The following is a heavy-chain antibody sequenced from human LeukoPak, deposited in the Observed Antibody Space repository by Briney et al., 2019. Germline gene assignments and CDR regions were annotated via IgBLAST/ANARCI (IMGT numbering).Heavy chain of an antibody. J-gene: IGHJ6*02. CDR1: GFRFETYG. CDR2: IWDDGKKT. CDR3: VRDGVFFDILAGSNLYQGMDV. Sequence: GGSLRLSCEAYGFRFETYGMTWVRQAPGKGLRWVGVIWDDGKKTLYADSVKGRFTISRDNPGNTLYLQMNNVRAEDSGVYYCVRDGVFFDILAGSNLYQGMDVWGQGTTVIVSS. D-gene: IGHD3-9*01. V-gene: IGHV3-33*07.